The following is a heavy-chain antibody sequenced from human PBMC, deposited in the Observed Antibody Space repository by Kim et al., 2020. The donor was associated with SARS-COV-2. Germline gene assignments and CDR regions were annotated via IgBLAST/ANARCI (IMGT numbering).Heavy chain of an antibody. D-gene: IGHD2-15*01. Sequence: DSVKGRFTNTRDNSNNTLYLQMNSLRADDTAVYYCARDDCSGGSCYLFDSWGQGALVTVSS. J-gene: IGHJ4*02. V-gene: IGHV3-30*01. CDR3: ARDDCSGGSCYLFDS.